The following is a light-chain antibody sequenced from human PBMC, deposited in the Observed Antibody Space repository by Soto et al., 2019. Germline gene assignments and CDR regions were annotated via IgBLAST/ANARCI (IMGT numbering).Light chain of an antibody. J-gene: IGKJ1*01. Sequence: DIQLTQSPSTLSASVGDRVTITCRASESISTWLAWYQQKPGRAPKLLIYDASNLESGVPSRFSCSSSGTEFILTIDSVQPDDFATYYCQQYTGTFGQGTKVENK. CDR3: QQYTGT. V-gene: IGKV1-5*01. CDR1: ESISTW. CDR2: DAS.